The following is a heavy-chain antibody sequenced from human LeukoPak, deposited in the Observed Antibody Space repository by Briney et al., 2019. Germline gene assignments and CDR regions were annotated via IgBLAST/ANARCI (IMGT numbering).Heavy chain of an antibody. CDR1: GFTFSTYA. J-gene: IGHJ5*02. D-gene: IGHD6-13*01. Sequence: TGGSLRLSCEASGFTFSTYAMSWVRQAPGKGLEWVSGISGSGGSTYYADSVKGRFTISRDNSNNTLYLQMNSLRAEDTAVYYCAKVSRYSSGWYWFDPWGQGTLVTVSS. CDR3: AKVSRYSSGWYWFDP. CDR2: ISGSGGST. V-gene: IGHV3-23*01.